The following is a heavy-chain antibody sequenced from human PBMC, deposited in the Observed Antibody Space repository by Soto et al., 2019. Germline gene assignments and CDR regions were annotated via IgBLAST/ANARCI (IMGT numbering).Heavy chain of an antibody. Sequence: WGSLRLSCAASGFTFSSYGMRWVRQAPCKWLEWVAVIWYDGSNKYYADSVKGRFTISRDNSKNTLYLQMNSLRAEDTAVYYCARDVARTVTTLDYWSQGTLVTVSS. J-gene: IGHJ4*02. CDR1: GFTFSSYG. CDR2: IWYDGSNK. CDR3: ARDVARTVTTLDY. D-gene: IGHD4-17*01. V-gene: IGHV3-33*01.